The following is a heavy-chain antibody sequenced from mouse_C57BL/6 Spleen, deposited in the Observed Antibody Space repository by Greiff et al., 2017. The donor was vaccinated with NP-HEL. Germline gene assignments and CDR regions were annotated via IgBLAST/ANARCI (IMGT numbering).Heavy chain of an antibody. J-gene: IGHJ3*01. V-gene: IGHV1-55*01. CDR3: ARSITTVPFAY. CDR1: GYTFTSYW. D-gene: IGHD1-1*01. Sequence: VKLQQPGAELVKPGASVKMSCKASGYTFTSYWITWVKQRPGQGLEWIGDLYPGSGSTNYNEKFKSKATLTVDTSSSTAYMQLSSLTSEDSAVYYCARSITTVPFAYWGQGTLVTVSA. CDR2: LYPGSGST.